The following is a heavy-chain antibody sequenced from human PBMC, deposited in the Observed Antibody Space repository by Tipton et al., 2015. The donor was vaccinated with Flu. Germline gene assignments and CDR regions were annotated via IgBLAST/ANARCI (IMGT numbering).Heavy chain of an antibody. Sequence: TLSLTCTVSGGSISSGSYYWSWIRQPAGKGLEWIGRIYTSGSTNYNPSLKSRVTISVDTSKNQFSLKLSSVTAADTAVYYCARRTYNNYVSDPKNWFAPWGQGTLVTVSS. J-gene: IGHJ5*02. D-gene: IGHD4-11*01. CDR1: GGSISSGSYY. CDR3: ARRTYNNYVSDPKNWFAP. V-gene: IGHV4-61*02. CDR2: IYTSGST.